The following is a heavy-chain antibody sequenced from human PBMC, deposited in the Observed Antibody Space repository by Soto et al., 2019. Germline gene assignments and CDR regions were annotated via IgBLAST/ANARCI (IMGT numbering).Heavy chain of an antibody. CDR3: ARGQEVGAHFFDS. D-gene: IGHD2-15*01. Sequence: GGSLRLSCEASGFTFSGFDMHWVRQPTGKGLEWVSTIGTADDTYYAVSVKGRFTISRDNAKNSLSLQMNSLRAGDTAVYFCARGQEVGAHFFDSWGQGTQVTVS. V-gene: IGHV3-13*01. CDR2: IGTADDT. CDR1: GFTFSGFD. J-gene: IGHJ4*02.